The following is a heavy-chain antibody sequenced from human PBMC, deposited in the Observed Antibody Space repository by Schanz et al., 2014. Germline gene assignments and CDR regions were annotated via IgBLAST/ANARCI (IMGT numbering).Heavy chain of an antibody. Sequence: QGQLVESGGGVVQPGKSLRLSCATSGFIFSSYGMNWVRQAPGKGLEWVSAINTGVNTYYADSVRGRITMSRDNSKNTMYLQINNLRADDTAVYYCARELPGVVAFDFWGQGTMVTVSS. CDR3: ARELPGVVAFDF. CDR1: GFIFSSYG. D-gene: IGHD7-27*01. V-gene: IGHV3-NL1*01. J-gene: IGHJ3*01. CDR2: INTGVNT.